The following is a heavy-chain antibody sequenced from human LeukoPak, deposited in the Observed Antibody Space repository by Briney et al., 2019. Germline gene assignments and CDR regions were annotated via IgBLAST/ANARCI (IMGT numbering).Heavy chain of an antibody. CDR1: GFTVSSNY. D-gene: IGHD7-27*01. CDR3: ARALNWGSPY. Sequence: PGGSLRLSCAASGFTVSSNYMSWVRQAPGKGLEWVSVIYSGGSTYYADSVKGRFTISRDNSKNTLYLQMNSVRAENTAVYYCARALNWGSPYWGQGTLVTVSS. CDR2: IYSGGST. J-gene: IGHJ4*02. V-gene: IGHV3-53*01.